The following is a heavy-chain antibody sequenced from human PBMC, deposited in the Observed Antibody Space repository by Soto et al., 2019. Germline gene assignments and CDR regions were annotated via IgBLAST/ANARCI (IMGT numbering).Heavy chain of an antibody. CDR2: IWYDGSNK. CDR3: ARDDYSNYGTPSYYGMDV. CDR1: GFTFSSYG. Sequence: GGSLRLSCAASGFTFSSYGMHWVRQAPGKGLEWVAVIWYDGSNKYYADSVKGRFTISRDNSKNTLYLQMNSLRAEDTAVYYCARDDYSNYGTPSYYGMDVWGQGTTVTV. D-gene: IGHD4-4*01. V-gene: IGHV3-33*01. J-gene: IGHJ6*02.